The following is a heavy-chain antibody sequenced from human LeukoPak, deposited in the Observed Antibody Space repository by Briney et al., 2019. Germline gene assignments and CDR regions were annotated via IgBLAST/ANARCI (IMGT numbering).Heavy chain of an antibody. CDR3: ARRNGARGWIAAGPAYFDY. Sequence: SETLSLTCTVSGGSISSSSYYWGWIRQPPGKGLEWIGSIYYSGSTYYNPSLKSRVTISVDTSKNQFSLKLSSVTAADTAVYYCARRNGARGWIAAGPAYFDYWGQGTLVTVSS. CDR1: GGSISSSSYY. CDR2: IYYSGST. D-gene: IGHD6-6*01. V-gene: IGHV4-39*01. J-gene: IGHJ4*02.